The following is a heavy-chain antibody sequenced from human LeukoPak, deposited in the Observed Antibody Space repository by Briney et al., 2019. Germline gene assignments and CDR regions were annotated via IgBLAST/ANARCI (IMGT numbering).Heavy chain of an antibody. CDR1: GFTSTVSP. V-gene: IGHV3-23*01. CDR2: ISGGDIAT. CDR3: AKDLIWEGDGAFDI. D-gene: IGHD1-26*01. Sequence: GGSLSLSCAASGFTSTVSPMSWVRQGPGEGLEWVSVISGGDIATTYADSVKGRFTISRADSKNTMYLQMHSLRADDTAVYYCAKDLIWEGDGAFDIWGQGTMVTVSS. J-gene: IGHJ3*02.